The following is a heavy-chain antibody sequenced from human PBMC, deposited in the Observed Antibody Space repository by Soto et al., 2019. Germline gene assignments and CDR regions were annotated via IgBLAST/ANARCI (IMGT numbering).Heavy chain of an antibody. J-gene: IGHJ4*02. V-gene: IGHV4-4*07. CDR1: SGSINSHF. D-gene: IGHD3-10*01. Sequence: QVQLQESGPGLVKPSETLSLTCTVSSGSINSHFWSWIRQPAGKGLEWIGHIYKSVTTTYNPSLKSRVTMSVVPPKNRFSLKMSSVTAAGTAVYDCERINVGSPDFWGQETLVTVSS. CDR2: IYKSVTT. CDR3: ERINVGSPDF.